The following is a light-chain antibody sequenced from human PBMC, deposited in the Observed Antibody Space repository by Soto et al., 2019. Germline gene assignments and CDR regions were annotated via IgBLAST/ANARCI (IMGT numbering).Light chain of an antibody. CDR3: QQRVNWPPT. CDR1: QDIAIY. J-gene: IGKJ4*01. V-gene: IGKV1-9*01. CDR2: AAS. Sequence: IQLTQSPSSLSASVGDRVTITCRASQDIAIYLAWYQQKPGEAPKLLIYAASTLYGGVPSRFSGSGSGTDFALTITSLQAEDFATYYCQQRVNWPPTFGGGTKVEI.